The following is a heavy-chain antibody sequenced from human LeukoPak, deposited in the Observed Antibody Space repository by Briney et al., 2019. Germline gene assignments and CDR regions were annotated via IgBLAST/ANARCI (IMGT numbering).Heavy chain of an antibody. CDR3: AREKSRDGNNEGPYYFYMDV. D-gene: IGHD5-24*01. Sequence: GGSLRLSCVASRFILSRYVMHWVRQSPGKGLEWLAVVDSDGRNTYYTDSVKGRFTISRDNSQNTLYLQMDSLRHEHTAVYYCAREKSRDGNNEGPYYFYMDVWGKGTTVTVSS. J-gene: IGHJ6*03. CDR1: RFILSRYV. CDR2: VDSDGRNT. V-gene: IGHV3-30*04.